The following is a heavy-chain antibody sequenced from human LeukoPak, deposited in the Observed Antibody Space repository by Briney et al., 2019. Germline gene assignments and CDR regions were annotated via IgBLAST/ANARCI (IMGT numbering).Heavy chain of an antibody. Sequence: SETLSLTCTVSGYSINSGYYWGWIRQPPGKGLEWIAIIYHSGSTYYNPSLKSRVTISVDTSKNQFSLNLSSVTAADTAVYYCARLGGSYRWAFDIWGQGTMVTVSS. V-gene: IGHV4-38-2*02. CDR3: ARLGGSYRWAFDI. D-gene: IGHD1-26*01. J-gene: IGHJ3*02. CDR2: IYHSGST. CDR1: GYSINSGYY.